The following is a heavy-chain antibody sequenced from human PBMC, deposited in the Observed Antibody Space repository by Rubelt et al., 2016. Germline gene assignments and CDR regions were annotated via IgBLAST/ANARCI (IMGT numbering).Heavy chain of an antibody. CDR1: GGSISSYY. Sequence: QVQLQESGPGLVKPSETLSLTCTVSGGSISSYYWSWIRQPPGKGLEWIGYIYYSGSTNYNPSLKSRVTISVDTSKNQFSLKLSSVTAADTAVYYCAREMGIAAAGTRFDPWGQGTLVTVSS. J-gene: IGHJ5*02. CDR2: IYYSGST. V-gene: IGHV4-59*12. CDR3: AREMGIAAAGTRFDP. D-gene: IGHD6-13*01.